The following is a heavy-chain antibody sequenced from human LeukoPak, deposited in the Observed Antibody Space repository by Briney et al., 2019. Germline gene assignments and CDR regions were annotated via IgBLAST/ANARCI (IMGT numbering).Heavy chain of an antibody. CDR3: ARDRSYAFFDY. D-gene: IGHD1-26*01. CDR1: GFTFSNSW. V-gene: IGHV3-7*01. CDR2: IKGDGNQK. Sequence: GGSLRLSCAASGFTFSNSWMNWVRQAPGKGLEWLANIKGDGNQKNYMDSVKGRFVISRDNAKNLLYLQMNSLRAEDTAVYYCARDRSYAFFDYWGQGTLVTVSS. J-gene: IGHJ4*02.